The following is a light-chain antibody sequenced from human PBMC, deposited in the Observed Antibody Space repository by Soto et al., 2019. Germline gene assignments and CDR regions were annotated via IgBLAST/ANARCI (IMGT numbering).Light chain of an antibody. V-gene: IGLV1-47*02. CDR3: QSYDSSLSGFYV. CDR1: SSNIGSNF. Sequence: QSVLTQPPSASGTPGQRVTISCSGSSSNIGSNFVYWYQHLPGTAPKLLIYTNNQRPSGVPDRFSGSKSGTSASLAITGLQAEDEAEYYCQSYDSSLSGFYVFGTATKVTVL. CDR2: TNN. J-gene: IGLJ1*01.